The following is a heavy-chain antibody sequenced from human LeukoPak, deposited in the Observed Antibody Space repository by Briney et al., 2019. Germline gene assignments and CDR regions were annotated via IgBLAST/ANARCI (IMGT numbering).Heavy chain of an antibody. CDR1: GGSISSSRDY. CDR2: LYYNGST. V-gene: IGHV4-39*01. J-gene: IGHJ4*02. D-gene: IGHD2-2*02. Sequence: PSETLSLTCTVSGGSISSSRDYWGWIRQPPGKGLEWIGGLYYNGSTYYNPSLKSRVTISVDTSKNQFSLKLSSVTAADTAVYYCAGVVPAAIRLFDYWGQGTLVTVSS. CDR3: AGVVPAAIRLFDY.